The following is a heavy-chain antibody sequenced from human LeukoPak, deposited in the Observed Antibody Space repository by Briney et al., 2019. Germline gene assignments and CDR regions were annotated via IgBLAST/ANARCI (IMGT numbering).Heavy chain of an antibody. CDR2: IYHSGST. V-gene: IGHV4-30-2*01. Sequence: SETLSLTCTVSGGSISSGGYYWSWIRQPPGKGLEWIGYIYHSGSTYYNPSLKSRVTISVDRSKNQFSLKLSSVTAADTAVYYCAREVLRYFDWSSAAPYYFDYWGQGTLVTVSS. CDR3: AREVLRYFDWSSAAPYYFDY. CDR1: GGSISSGGYY. J-gene: IGHJ4*02. D-gene: IGHD3-9*01.